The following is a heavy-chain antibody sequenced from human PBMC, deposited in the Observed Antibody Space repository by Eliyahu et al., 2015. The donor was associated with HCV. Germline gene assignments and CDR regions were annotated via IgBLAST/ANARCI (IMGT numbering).Heavy chain of an antibody. D-gene: IGHD2-2*01. Sequence: EVQLVQSGAEVKKPGESLKISCKGSGYSFTXYWIGWVRQMPGKGLEWMGIIYPGDSDTRYSPSFQGQVTISADKSISTAYLQWSSLKASDTAMYYCARRSDIVVVPAAIKGGEFDYWGQGTLVTVSS. J-gene: IGHJ4*02. CDR3: ARRSDIVVVPAAIKGGEFDY. CDR1: GYSFTXYW. CDR2: IYPGDSDT. V-gene: IGHV5-51*01.